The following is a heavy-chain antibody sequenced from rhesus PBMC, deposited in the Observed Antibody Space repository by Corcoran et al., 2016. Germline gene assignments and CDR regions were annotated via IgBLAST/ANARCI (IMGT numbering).Heavy chain of an antibody. CDR3: AREDSYSYFNY. CDR2: ISGSSSST. V-gene: IGHV3-37*01. CDR1: GFTFSDHY. Sequence: EVQLVESGGGLVQPGGSLRLSCAASGFTFSDHYMDWVRQAPGKGLEWVSSISGSSSSTYYPDSGKGRFTISRDNAKNTLYLQMNSPRAEDTAVYYCAREDSYSYFNYWGQGVLVTVSS. J-gene: IGHJ4*01. D-gene: IGHD5-36*02.